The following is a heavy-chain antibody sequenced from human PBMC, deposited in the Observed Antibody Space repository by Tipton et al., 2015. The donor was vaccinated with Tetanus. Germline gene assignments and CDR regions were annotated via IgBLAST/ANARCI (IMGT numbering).Heavy chain of an antibody. J-gene: IGHJ5*01. D-gene: IGHD1/OR15-1a*01. CDR1: GYSFPHYY. V-gene: IGHV5-51*01. CDR3: ARRRTNTNLFFWFES. CDR2: IHPGDSDI. Sequence: VQLVQSGAEVKKPGESLKISCQASGYSFPHYYIAWVRHMPGKGLEWMGAIHPGDSDIQYSPFFRGRVAILADKSVNTAYLQSSGLKASDAGVYYCARRRTNTNLFFWFESWGQGRQVAVSS.